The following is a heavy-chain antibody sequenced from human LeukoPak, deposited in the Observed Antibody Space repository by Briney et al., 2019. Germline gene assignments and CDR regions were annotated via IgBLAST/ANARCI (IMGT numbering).Heavy chain of an antibody. D-gene: IGHD2-8*01. V-gene: IGHV5-51*01. CDR1: GYSFTSYW. CDR3: AINIGPNTAPETMVGGIYYFDY. CDR2: IYPGDSDT. Sequence: GESLKISCKGSGYSFTSYWIGWVRQMPGKGLEWMGIIYPGDSDTRYSPSFQGQVTISADKSISTAYLQWSSLKASDTAMYYCAINIGPNTAPETMVGGIYYFDYWGQGTLVTVSS. J-gene: IGHJ4*02.